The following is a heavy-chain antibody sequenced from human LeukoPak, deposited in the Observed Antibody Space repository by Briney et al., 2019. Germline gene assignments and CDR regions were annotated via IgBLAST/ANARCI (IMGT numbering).Heavy chain of an antibody. J-gene: IGHJ4*02. CDR3: ARGYDSSGYLFDY. CDR1: GGSISSGGYY. CDR2: IYYSGST. Sequence: PSETLSLSCTVSGGSISSGGYYWSWIRQHPGKGLEWIGYIYYSGSTYYNPSLKGRVTISVDTSKNQFSLKLSSVTAADTAVYYCARGYDSSGYLFDYWGQGTLVTVSS. V-gene: IGHV4-31*03. D-gene: IGHD3-22*01.